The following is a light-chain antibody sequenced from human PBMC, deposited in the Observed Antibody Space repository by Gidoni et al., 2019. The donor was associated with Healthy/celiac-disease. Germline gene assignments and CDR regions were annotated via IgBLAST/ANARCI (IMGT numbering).Light chain of an antibody. CDR3: QKYYSTPLT. J-gene: IGKJ4*01. CDR1: QSVLYSYNNKNY. Sequence: EIVMSQSPDSLAASLGDRATINFNTSQSVLYSYNNKNYLVWYPHTPVQPPKLLIYWASTRESWVPDRFSGSGSGTDYTLTISSLQAEDVAVYYCQKYYSTPLTFGGGTKVEIK. CDR2: WAS. V-gene: IGKV4-1*01.